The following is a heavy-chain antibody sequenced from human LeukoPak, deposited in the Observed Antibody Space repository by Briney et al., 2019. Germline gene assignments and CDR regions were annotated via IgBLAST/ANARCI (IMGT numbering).Heavy chain of an antibody. V-gene: IGHV3-21*01. D-gene: IGHD1-26*01. CDR1: GFTFSSYS. CDR2: ISSSSSYI. CDR3: ARARGIVGAEYGY. Sequence: PGGSLRLSCAASGFTFSSYSMNWVRQAPGKGLEWVSSISSSSSYIYYADSVKGRFTISRDNAKNSLYLRMNSLRAEDTAVYYCARARGIVGAEYGYWGQGTLVTVSS. J-gene: IGHJ4*02.